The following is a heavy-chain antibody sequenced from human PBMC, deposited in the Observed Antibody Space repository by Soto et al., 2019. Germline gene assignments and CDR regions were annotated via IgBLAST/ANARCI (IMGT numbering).Heavy chain of an antibody. CDR3: ARDSTTYYDFWRGYYTGNWFDP. Sequence: GGSIKVSSKASGYTFTSYGISWVRQGPGQRLEWMGRSSAYKGNKKYAQKLQGKDTRTTDTSTSTAYMELRSLRSDDTAVYYCARDSTTYYDFWRGYYTGNWFDPWGQGTLVTVSS. CDR1: GYTFTSYG. V-gene: IGHV1-18*01. J-gene: IGHJ5*02. CDR2: SSAYKGNK. D-gene: IGHD3-3*01.